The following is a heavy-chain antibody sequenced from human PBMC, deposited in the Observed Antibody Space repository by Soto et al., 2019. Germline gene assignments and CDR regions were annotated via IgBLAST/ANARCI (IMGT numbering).Heavy chain of an antibody. CDR1: GGSFSGYY. CDR3: ARGMMNYCSGGSCYSVPWFDP. J-gene: IGHJ5*02. V-gene: IGHV4-34*01. CDR2: INHSGST. D-gene: IGHD2-15*01. Sequence: PSETLSLTCAVYGGSFSGYYWSWIRQPPGKGLEWIGEINHSGSTNYNPSLKSRVTISVDTSKNQFSLKLSSVTAADTAVYYCARGMMNYCSGGSCYSVPWFDPWGQGTLVTVSS.